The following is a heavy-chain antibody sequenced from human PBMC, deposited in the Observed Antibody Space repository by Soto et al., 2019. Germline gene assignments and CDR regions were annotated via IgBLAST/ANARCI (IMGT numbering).Heavy chain of an antibody. CDR2: VSAYNVNT. CDR3: SRRGSSWQPHDDS. Sequence: QVQLVQSGAEVKKPGASMKVSCKASGFTFTSYGISWVRQAPGQGLEWMGWVSAYNVNTHYAQKLQGRVTMTTDTSTTTSYMELRSLRSYDTAVYYCSRRGSSWQPHDDSWGQGTLVTVSS. J-gene: IGHJ4*02. D-gene: IGHD6-13*01. V-gene: IGHV1-18*01. CDR1: GFTFTSYG.